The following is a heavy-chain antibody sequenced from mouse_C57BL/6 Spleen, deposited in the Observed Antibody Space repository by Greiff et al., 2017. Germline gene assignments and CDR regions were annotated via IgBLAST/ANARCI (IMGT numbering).Heavy chain of an antibody. CDR2: ISDGGSYT. J-gene: IGHJ1*03. V-gene: IGHV5-4*03. D-gene: IGHD1-1*01. CDR1: GFTFSSYA. Sequence: EVMLVESGGGLVKPGGSLKLSCAASGFTFSSYAMSWVRQTPEKRLEWVATISDGGSYTYYPDNVKGRFTISRDNAKNNLYLQMSHLKSEDTAMYYCAGWDYGSSYWYFDVWGTGTTVTVSS. CDR3: AGWDYGSSYWYFDV.